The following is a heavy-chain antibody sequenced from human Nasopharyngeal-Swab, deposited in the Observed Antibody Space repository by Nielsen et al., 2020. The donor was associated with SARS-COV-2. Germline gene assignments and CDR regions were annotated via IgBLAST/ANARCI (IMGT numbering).Heavy chain of an antibody. J-gene: IGHJ4*02. D-gene: IGHD6-13*01. Sequence: SETLSLTCTLSGGSISSSTYYWAWIRQPPGKGLEWIGSIYYGGSTYYNPSLKSRVTISVDTSKNQFSLKLSSVTAADTAVYYCATLSSSWYEYYFDYWGQGTLVTVSS. V-gene: IGHV4-39*01. CDR1: GGSISSSTYY. CDR3: ATLSSSWYEYYFDY. CDR2: IYYGGST.